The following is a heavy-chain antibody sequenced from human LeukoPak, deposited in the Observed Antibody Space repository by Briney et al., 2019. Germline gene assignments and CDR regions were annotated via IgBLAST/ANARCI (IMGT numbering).Heavy chain of an antibody. CDR3: AKDYCSGGSCYHYWYFDL. CDR2: ISYDGSNK. D-gene: IGHD2-15*01. J-gene: IGHJ2*01. Sequence: GRSLRLSCAASGFXFSSYGMHWVRQAPGKGLEWVAVISYDGSNKYYADSVKGRFTISRDNSKNTLYLQMNSLRAEDTAVYYCAKDYCSGGSCYHYWYFDLWGRGTRVTVSS. V-gene: IGHV3-30*18. CDR1: GFXFSSYG.